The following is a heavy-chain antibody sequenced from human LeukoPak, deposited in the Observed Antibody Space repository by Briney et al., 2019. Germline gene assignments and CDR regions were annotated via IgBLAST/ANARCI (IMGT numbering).Heavy chain of an antibody. J-gene: IGHJ4*02. D-gene: IGHD3-10*01. Sequence: AGGSLRLSCAASGFTFSSYEMNWVRQAPGKGLEWVSDISSSGSTIYYAASVKGRFTFSRDNAKNSLYLQMNSLRAEDTAVYYCARDGKGRNRIGYYFDYWGQGTLVTVSS. V-gene: IGHV3-48*03. CDR3: ARDGKGRNRIGYYFDY. CDR2: ISSSGSTI. CDR1: GFTFSSYE.